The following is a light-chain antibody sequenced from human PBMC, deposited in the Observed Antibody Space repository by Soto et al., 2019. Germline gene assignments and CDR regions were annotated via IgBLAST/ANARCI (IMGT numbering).Light chain of an antibody. CDR3: SSFTISRNTVI. V-gene: IGLV2-8*01. Sequence: QSALTQPPSASGSPGQSVTISCTGTSSDIGGYNSVSWYQQHPGKAPRLMIYEVNKRPSGVPDRFSGSKSGYTASLTVSGLQTEDEADYYCSSFTISRNTVIFGGGTKLTVL. J-gene: IGLJ2*01. CDR2: EVN. CDR1: SSDIGGYNS.